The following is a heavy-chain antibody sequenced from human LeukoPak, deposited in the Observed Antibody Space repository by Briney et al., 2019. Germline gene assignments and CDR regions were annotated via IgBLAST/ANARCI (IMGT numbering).Heavy chain of an antibody. V-gene: IGHV4-38-2*02. CDR1: GYSISSGYY. D-gene: IGHD6-13*01. J-gene: IGHJ4*02. CDR3: ARERIAAAGTHRDY. CDR2: IYHSEST. Sequence: SETLSLTCTVSGYSISSGYYWGWIRQPPGKGLEWIGSIYHSESTYYNPSLESRVTISVDTSKNQFSLKLSSVTAADTAVYYCARERIAAAGTHRDYWGQGTLVTVSS.